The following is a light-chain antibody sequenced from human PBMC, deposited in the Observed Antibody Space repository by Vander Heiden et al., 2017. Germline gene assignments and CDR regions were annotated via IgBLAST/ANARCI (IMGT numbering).Light chain of an antibody. V-gene: IGKV3-20*01. CDR3: QQYGGSPGT. CDR2: GVS. J-gene: IGKJ2*01. Sequence: EIVLTQSPGTLSLSPGQRATLSCRASQTVSSNYLAWYQQKPGQAPRLLIYGVSNRATGIPDRFSGSGSGTDFTLTISRLEPEDSAVYYCQQYGGSPGTFGRGTKVEIK. CDR1: QTVSSNY.